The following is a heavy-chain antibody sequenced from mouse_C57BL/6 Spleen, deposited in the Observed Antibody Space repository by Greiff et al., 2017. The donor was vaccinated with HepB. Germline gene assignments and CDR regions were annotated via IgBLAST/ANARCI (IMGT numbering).Heavy chain of an antibody. CDR3: ARSAYYSNPFAY. D-gene: IGHD2-5*01. J-gene: IGHJ3*01. Sequence: VQLKESGPELVKPGASVKIPCKASGYTFTDYNMDWVKQSHGKSLEWIGDINPNNGGTIYNQKFKGKATLTVDKSSSTAYMELRSLTSEDTAVYYCARSAYYSNPFAYWGQGTLVTVSA. CDR2: INPNNGGT. V-gene: IGHV1-18*01. CDR1: GYTFTDYN.